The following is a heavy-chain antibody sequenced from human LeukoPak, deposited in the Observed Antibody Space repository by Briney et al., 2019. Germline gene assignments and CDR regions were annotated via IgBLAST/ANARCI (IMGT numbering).Heavy chain of an antibody. CDR3: AELGITMIGGV. CDR2: ISSSGSTI. J-gene: IGHJ6*03. V-gene: IGHV3-48*04. CDR1: GFSFTTYW. Sequence: GGSLRLSCAASGFSFTTYWMGWVRQAPGKGLEWVSYISSSGSTIYYADSVKGRFTISRDNAKNSLYLQMNSLRAEDTAVYYCAELGITMIGGVWGKGTTVTIS. D-gene: IGHD3-10*02.